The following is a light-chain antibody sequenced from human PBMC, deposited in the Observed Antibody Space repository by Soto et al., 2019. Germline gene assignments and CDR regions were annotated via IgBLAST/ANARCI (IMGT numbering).Light chain of an antibody. V-gene: IGKV3-20*01. Sequence: EIVLTQSPATLSLSPGERATLSCRASQSVSSYLAWYQQKPGQAPRLLIFTASSRATGTPDRFSGSGSGTDFTLTISRLEPEDFAVYYCQLYGSSPPYIFGPGTKVDI. CDR1: QSVSSY. J-gene: IGKJ2*01. CDR2: TAS. CDR3: QLYGSSPPYI.